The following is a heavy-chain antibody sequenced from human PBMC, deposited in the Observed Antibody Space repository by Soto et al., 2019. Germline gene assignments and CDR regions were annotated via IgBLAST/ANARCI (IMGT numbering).Heavy chain of an antibody. V-gene: IGHV3-30*18. CDR3: AKDPRRVVPGMDV. D-gene: IGHD2-2*01. CDR2: ISYDGSNK. CDR1: GFTFSSYG. Sequence: QVQLVESGGGVVQPGRSLRLSCAASGFTFSSYGMHWVRQAPGKGLEWVAVISYDGSNKYYADSVKGRFTISRDNSKNTLYLQMNSLRAEDTAVYYCAKDPRRVVPGMDVWGQGTTVTVSS. J-gene: IGHJ6*02.